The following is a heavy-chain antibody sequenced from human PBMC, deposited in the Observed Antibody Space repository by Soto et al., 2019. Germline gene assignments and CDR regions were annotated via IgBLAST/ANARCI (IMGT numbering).Heavy chain of an antibody. CDR2: IHHSGST. D-gene: IGHD4-17*01. Sequence: SETLSLTCAVSGGSISSGGYSWSWIRQPPGKGLEWIGYIHHSGSTNYNPSLKSRVTISVDKSKNQFSLKLSSVTAADTAVYYCARVFSDYGDYFDYWGQGTLVTVSS. V-gene: IGHV4-30-2*01. J-gene: IGHJ4*02. CDR1: GGSISSGGYS. CDR3: ARVFSDYGDYFDY.